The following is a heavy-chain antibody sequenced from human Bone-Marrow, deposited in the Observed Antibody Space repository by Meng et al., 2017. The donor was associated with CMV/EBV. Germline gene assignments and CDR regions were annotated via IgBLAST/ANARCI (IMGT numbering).Heavy chain of an antibody. Sequence: GESLKISCAASGFTFSSYSMNWVRQAPGKGLEWVSSISSSSSYIYYADSVKGRFTISRDNAKNSLYLQMNSLRAEDTALYYCARDRGYDFWSGSTGHYYYYGMDVWGQGTTVTVSS. CDR1: GFTFSSYS. J-gene: IGHJ6*02. CDR3: ARDRGYDFWSGSTGHYYYYGMDV. CDR2: ISSSSSYI. V-gene: IGHV3-21*04. D-gene: IGHD3-3*01.